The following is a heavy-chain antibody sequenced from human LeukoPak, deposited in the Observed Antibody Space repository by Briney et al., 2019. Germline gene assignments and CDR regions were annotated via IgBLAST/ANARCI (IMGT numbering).Heavy chain of an antibody. V-gene: IGHV4-4*07. J-gene: IGHJ2*01. CDR1: GGSISSYY. CDR2: IYTSGST. D-gene: IGHD2-2*01. CDR3: ARGIGYRSSTSCHRAGYWYFDL. Sequence: PSETLSLTCTVSGGSISSYYWSWIRQPAGEGLEWIGRIYTSGSTNYNPSLKSRVTMSVDTSKNQFSLKLSSVTAADTAVYYCARGIGYRSSTSCHRAGYWYFDLWGRGTLVTVSS.